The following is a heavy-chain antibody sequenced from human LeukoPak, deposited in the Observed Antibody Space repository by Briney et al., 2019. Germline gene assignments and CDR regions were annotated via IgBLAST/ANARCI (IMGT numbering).Heavy chain of an antibody. CDR1: GLTFSSYE. CDR2: ISSSGSTI. V-gene: IGHV3-48*03. Sequence: PGGSLRLSCAASGLTFSSYEMNWVRQAPGKGLEWVSYISSSGSTIYYADSVKGRFTISRDNAKNSLYLQMNSLRAEDTAVYYCVSGLSYSSGWYLDYWGQGTLVTVSS. CDR3: VSGLSYSSGWYLDY. D-gene: IGHD6-19*01. J-gene: IGHJ4*02.